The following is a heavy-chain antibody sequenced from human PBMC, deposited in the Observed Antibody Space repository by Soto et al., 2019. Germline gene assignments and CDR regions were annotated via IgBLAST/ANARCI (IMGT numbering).Heavy chain of an antibody. Sequence: GGSLRLSCAASGFTFSSYSMNWVRQAPGKGLEWVSSISSSSSYIYYADSVKGRFTISRDNAKNSLYLQMNSLRAEDTVLYYCARDPAGVYYFDYWGQGTLVTVSS. CDR2: ISSSSSYI. CDR3: ARDPAGVYYFDY. D-gene: IGHD7-27*01. CDR1: GFTFSSYS. J-gene: IGHJ4*02. V-gene: IGHV3-21*01.